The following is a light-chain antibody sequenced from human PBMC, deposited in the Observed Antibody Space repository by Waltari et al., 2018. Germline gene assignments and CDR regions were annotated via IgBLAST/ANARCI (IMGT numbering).Light chain of an antibody. Sequence: NFMLAQPHSVSEAPGKTVTVSCTSSSGSIASNYVQWHQQRPRSAPTTVIYGDDQRPSGVPDRFSGSIDSSSNSASLSISGLKTEDEADYYCQSYDSNNPWVFGGGTKLTVL. CDR1: SGSIASNY. CDR2: GDD. J-gene: IGLJ3*02. V-gene: IGLV6-57*02. CDR3: QSYDSNNPWV.